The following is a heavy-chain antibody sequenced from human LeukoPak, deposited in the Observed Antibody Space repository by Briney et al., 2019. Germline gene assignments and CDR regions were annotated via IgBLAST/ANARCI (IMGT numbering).Heavy chain of an antibody. V-gene: IGHV7-4-1*02. Sequence: ASVTVSCKASGYTFTNYAMNWVRQAPGQGLEWMGWINTNTGNPTYAQGFTGRFVFSLDTSVSTAYLQINSLKAEDTAVYYCARGNRKIAVDIWGQGTLVTVSS. J-gene: IGHJ4*02. D-gene: IGHD6-19*01. CDR3: ARGNRKIAVDI. CDR2: INTNTGNP. CDR1: GYTFTNYA.